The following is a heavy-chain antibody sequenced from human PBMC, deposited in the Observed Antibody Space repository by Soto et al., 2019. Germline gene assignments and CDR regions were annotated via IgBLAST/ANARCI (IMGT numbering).Heavy chain of an antibody. CDR3: ARLWFGELNWFDP. CDR2: ISSSSSYT. CDR1: GFTFSDYY. V-gene: IGHV3-11*05. D-gene: IGHD3-10*01. J-gene: IGHJ5*02. Sequence: QVQLVESGGGLVKPGGSLRLSCAASGFTFSDYYMSWIRQAPGKGLEWVSYISSSSSYTNYADSVKGRFTISRDNAKNSLYLQMNSLRAEDTAVYYCARLWFGELNWFDPWGQGTLVTVSS.